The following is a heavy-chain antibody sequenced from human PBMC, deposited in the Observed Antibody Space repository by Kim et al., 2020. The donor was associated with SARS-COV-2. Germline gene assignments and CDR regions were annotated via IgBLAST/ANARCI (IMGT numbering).Heavy chain of an antibody. D-gene: IGHD3-10*01. CDR1: GGTFSSYA. CDR3: AVQYYYGSGSYYRALGY. J-gene: IGHJ4*02. V-gene: IGHV1-69*13. Sequence: SVKVSCKASGGTFSSYAISWVRQAPGQGLEWMGGIIPIFGTANYAQKFQGRVTITADESTSTAYMELSSLRSEDTAVYYCAVQYYYGSGSYYRALGYWGQGTLVTVSS. CDR2: IIPIFGTA.